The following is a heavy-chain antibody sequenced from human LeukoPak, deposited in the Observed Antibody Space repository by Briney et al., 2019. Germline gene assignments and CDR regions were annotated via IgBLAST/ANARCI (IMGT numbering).Heavy chain of an antibody. D-gene: IGHD3-10*01. CDR1: GGSISSYY. CDR3: ARTPMVRPDCFDY. CDR2: IYYSGST. Sequence: SETLSLTCTVSGGSISSYYWSWIQQPPGKGLEWIGYIYYSGSTNYNPSLKSRVTISVDTSKNQFSLKLSSVTAADTAVYYCARTPMVRPDCFDYWGQGTLVTVSS. J-gene: IGHJ4*02. V-gene: IGHV4-59*12.